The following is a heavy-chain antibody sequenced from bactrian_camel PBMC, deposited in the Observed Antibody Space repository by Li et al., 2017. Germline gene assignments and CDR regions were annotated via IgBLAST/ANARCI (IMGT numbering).Heavy chain of an antibody. D-gene: IGHD2*01. CDR2: IRTDGVT. V-gene: IGHV3S53*01. Sequence: HVQLVESGGGSVQAGGSLRLSCAASATTCSMGFYRQAPGKEREFVSTIRTDGVTTYADSVKGRFTMSRDNAKNMLYLQMNSLKPEDTATYYCAAGSSCFHSGVVSPRNHAWGPGTQVTVS. J-gene: IGHJ6*01. CDR1: ATTCS. CDR3: AAGSSCFHSGVVSPRNHA.